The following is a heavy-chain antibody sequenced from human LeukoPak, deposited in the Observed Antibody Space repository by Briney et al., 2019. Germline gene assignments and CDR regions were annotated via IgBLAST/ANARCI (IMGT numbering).Heavy chain of an antibody. CDR2: ISYDGSNK. CDR1: GFTFSTYA. D-gene: IGHD6-6*01. V-gene: IGHV3-30*04. CDR3: ASPPRGSSSVHAFDI. Sequence: GGSLRLSCAASGFTFSTYAMNWVRQAPGKGLEWVAVISYDGSNKYYADSVKGRFTISRDNSKNTLYLQMNSLRPEDTAVYYCASPPRGSSSVHAFDIWGQGTMVTVSS. J-gene: IGHJ3*02.